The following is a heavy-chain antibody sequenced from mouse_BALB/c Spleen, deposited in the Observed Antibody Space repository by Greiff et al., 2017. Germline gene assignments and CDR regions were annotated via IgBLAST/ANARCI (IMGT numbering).Heavy chain of an antibody. CDR2: IRNKANGYTT. J-gene: IGHJ4*01. V-gene: IGHV7-3*02. CDR1: GFTFTDYY. D-gene: IGHD1-1*01. CDR3: ARYYPFYAMDY. Sequence: EVQVVESGGGLVKPGGSLKLSCATSGFTFTDYYMSWVRQPPGKALEWLGFIRNKANGYTTEYSASVKGRFTISRDNSQSILYLQMNTLRAEDSATYYCARYYPFYAMDYWGQGTSVTVSS.